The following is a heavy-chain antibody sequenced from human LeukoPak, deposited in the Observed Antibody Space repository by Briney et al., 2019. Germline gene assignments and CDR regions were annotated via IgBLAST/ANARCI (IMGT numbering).Heavy chain of an antibody. Sequence: TGGSLRLSCAASGFTFSSYEMNWVRQAPGKGLEWVSYISSSGSTIYYADSVKGRFTISRDNAKNSLYLQMNSLRAEDTAVYYCARVVGGTAAGNYYMDVWGKGTTVTVSS. D-gene: IGHD6-13*01. V-gene: IGHV3-48*03. CDR2: ISSSGSTI. J-gene: IGHJ6*03. CDR1: GFTFSSYE. CDR3: ARVVGGTAAGNYYMDV.